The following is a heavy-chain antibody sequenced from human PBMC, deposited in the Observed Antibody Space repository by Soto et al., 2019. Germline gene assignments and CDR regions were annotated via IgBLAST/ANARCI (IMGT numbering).Heavy chain of an antibody. CDR3: ARDRGASGYGKRPDY. CDR2: INWNGIST. V-gene: IGHV3-20*01. CDR1: GFTFGDYG. Sequence: EVQLVESGGGVVRPGGSLRLSCAASGFTFGDYGMNWVRQVPGKRLEWVSGINWNGISTGYADSVKGRFTISRDNAKNSLYLQMNNLRAEDTACYHCARDRGASGYGKRPDYWGQGALVTVSS. J-gene: IGHJ4*02. D-gene: IGHD5-12*01.